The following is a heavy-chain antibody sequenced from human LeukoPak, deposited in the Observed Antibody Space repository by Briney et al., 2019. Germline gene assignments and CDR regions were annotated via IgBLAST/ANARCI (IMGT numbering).Heavy chain of an antibody. D-gene: IGHD3-10*01. CDR1: GGSISSGGYY. V-gene: IGHV4-31*03. Sequence: PSETLSLTCTVSGGSISSGGYYWSWIRQHPGKGLEWIGYIYYSGSTYYNPSLKSRVTISVDTSKNQLSLKLSSVTAADTAVYYCARARANPTYGSGTNDAFDIWGQGTMVTVSS. J-gene: IGHJ3*02. CDR2: IYYSGST. CDR3: ARARANPTYGSGTNDAFDI.